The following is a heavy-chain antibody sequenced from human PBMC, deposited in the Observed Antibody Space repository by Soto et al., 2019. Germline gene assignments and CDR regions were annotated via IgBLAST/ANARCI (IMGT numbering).Heavy chain of an antibody. CDR3: ARYCSSTSCYPYYYYGMDV. CDR1: GYTLTELS. Sequence: ASVKVSCKVSGYTLTELSMHWVRQAPGKGLEWMGGFDPEDGETIYAQKFQGRVTMTEDTSTNTAYMELSSLRSEDTAVYYCARYCSSTSCYPYYYYGMDVWGQGTTVTVSS. V-gene: IGHV1-24*01. J-gene: IGHJ6*02. CDR2: FDPEDGET. D-gene: IGHD2-2*01.